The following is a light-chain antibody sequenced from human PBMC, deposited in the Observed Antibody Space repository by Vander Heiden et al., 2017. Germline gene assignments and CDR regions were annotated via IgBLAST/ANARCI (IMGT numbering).Light chain of an antibody. CDR2: GND. Sequence: QSVLTQPPSASGTPGQRVTISCSGSSSNIGSNTVNWYQQLPETAPKLIIHGNDQRPSGVPDRFSGSKSGTSASLAISGLQSEDEADYYCAGWDDSLNGVVFGGGTKLTVL. CDR3: AGWDDSLNGVV. J-gene: IGLJ2*01. CDR1: SSNIGSNT. V-gene: IGLV1-44*01.